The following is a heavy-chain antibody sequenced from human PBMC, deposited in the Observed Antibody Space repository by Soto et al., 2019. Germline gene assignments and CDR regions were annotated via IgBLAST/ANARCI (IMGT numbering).Heavy chain of an antibody. J-gene: IGHJ3*02. CDR3: TKEKSPIDSGYDAFDI. V-gene: IGHV3-48*03. CDR2: MSASGGTI. Sequence: EVQLVESGGGLVQPGGSLRLSCAASGFTFSSYEMDWVRQAPGKGLEWVAYMSASGGTIFYADSVKGRFTISRDNADKSLYLQMNSLRAEDTAIYYCTKEKSPIDSGYDAFDIWGRGTMVTVSS. D-gene: IGHD5-12*01. CDR1: GFTFSSYE.